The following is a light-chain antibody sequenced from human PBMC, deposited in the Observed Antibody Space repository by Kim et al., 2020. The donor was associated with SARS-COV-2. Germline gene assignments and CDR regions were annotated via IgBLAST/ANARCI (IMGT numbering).Light chain of an antibody. V-gene: IGLV3-1*01. J-gene: IGLJ2*01. CDR2: QDS. CDR1: KLGDKY. CDR3: QAWDSSTGV. Sequence: VYPGQTASITCSGDKLGDKYACWYQQKPGQSPVLVIYQDSKRPSGIPERFSGSNSGNTATLTISGTQAMDEADYYCQAWDSSTGVFGGGTQLTVL.